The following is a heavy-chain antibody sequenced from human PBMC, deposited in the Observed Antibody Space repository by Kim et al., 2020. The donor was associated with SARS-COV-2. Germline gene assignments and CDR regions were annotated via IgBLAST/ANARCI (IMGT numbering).Heavy chain of an antibody. Sequence: GGSLRLSCVASGFNFNNYAMSWFRQAPGKGLEWVSSISNSGDKTYYADAVKGRFTISRDNSKNTLYLRLNGLRAEDSVVYNCAKESGARSCGYYDNWGQGTLVTVTS. D-gene: IGHD2-21*01. CDR1: GFNFNNYA. CDR3: AKESGARSCGYYDN. V-gene: IGHV3-23*01. J-gene: IGHJ4*02. CDR2: ISNSGDKT.